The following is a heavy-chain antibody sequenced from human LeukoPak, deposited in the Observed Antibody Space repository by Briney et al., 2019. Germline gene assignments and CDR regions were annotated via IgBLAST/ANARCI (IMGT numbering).Heavy chain of an antibody. CDR2: ISSSSSTI. V-gene: IGHV3-48*04. J-gene: IGHJ5*02. CDR3: ARDERDYYDSSGSRGGA. D-gene: IGHD3-22*01. Sequence: GGSLRLSCAASGFTFSSYSMNWVRQAPGKGLEWVSYISSSSSTIYYADSVKGRFTISRDNAKNSLYLQMNSLRAEDTAVYYCARDERDYYDSSGSRGGAWGQGTLVTVSS. CDR1: GFTFSSYS.